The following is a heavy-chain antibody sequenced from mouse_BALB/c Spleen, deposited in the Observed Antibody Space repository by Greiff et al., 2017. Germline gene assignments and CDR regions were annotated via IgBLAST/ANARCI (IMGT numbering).Heavy chain of an antibody. D-gene: IGHD1-1*01. J-gene: IGHJ4*01. CDR3: ARDHYGTLYYAMDY. CDR1: GFTFSDYY. Sequence: EVQRVESGGGLVKPGGSLKLSCAASGFTFSDYYMYWVRQTPEKRLEWVATISDGGSYTYYPDSVKGRFTISRDNAKNNLYLQMSSLKSEDTAMYYCARDHYGTLYYAMDYWGQGTSVTVAS. V-gene: IGHV5-4*02. CDR2: ISDGGSYT.